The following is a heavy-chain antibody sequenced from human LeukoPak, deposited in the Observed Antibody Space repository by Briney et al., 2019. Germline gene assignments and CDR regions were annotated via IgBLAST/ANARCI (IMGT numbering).Heavy chain of an antibody. V-gene: IGHV1-69*04. CDR1: GGTFSSYA. Sequence: GASVKVSCKASGGTFSSYAISWVRQAPGQGLEWMGRIIPILGIANYAQKFQGRVTITADKSTSTAYMELSSLRSEDTAVYYCAWKWELGNWFDPWGQGTLVTVSS. CDR3: AWKWELGNWFDP. D-gene: IGHD1-26*01. J-gene: IGHJ5*02. CDR2: IIPILGIA.